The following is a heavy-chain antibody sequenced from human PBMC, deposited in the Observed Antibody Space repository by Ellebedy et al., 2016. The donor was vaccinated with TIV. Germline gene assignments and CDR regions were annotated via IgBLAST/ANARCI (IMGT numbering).Heavy chain of an antibody. V-gene: IGHV1-3*01. CDR2: INGGNGDT. CDR3: ARTSDSSTYYQYYYGVDV. Sequence: AASVKVSCKASGDTITRYAIHWVRQAPGQRPELLGWINGGNGDTSYSQKFQGRVTLTRDTSASTAYMELSSLRFDDTAVYYCARTSDSSTYYQYYYGVDVWGQGTTVTVSS. J-gene: IGHJ6*02. CDR1: GDTITRYA. D-gene: IGHD3-22*01.